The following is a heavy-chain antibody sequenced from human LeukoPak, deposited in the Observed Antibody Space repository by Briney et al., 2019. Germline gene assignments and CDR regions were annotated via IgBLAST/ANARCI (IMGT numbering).Heavy chain of an antibody. D-gene: IGHD4-17*01. CDR2: IYHSGST. J-gene: IGHJ4*02. CDR1: GYSISSGYY. Sequence: SETLSLTCTVSGYSISSGYYWGWIRQPPGKGLAWIGSIYHSGSTYYNPSLKSRVTISVDTSKNQFTLKLSSVTATDTAVYYCARDLNEQWVDYGEPRPAYYFDYWGQGTLVTVSS. V-gene: IGHV4-38-2*02. CDR3: ARDLNEQWVDYGEPRPAYYFDY.